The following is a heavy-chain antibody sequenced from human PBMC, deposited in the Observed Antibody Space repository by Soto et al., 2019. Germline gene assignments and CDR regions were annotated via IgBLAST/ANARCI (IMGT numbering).Heavy chain of an antibody. D-gene: IGHD2-8*01. J-gene: IGHJ3*02. CDR2: IIPMFGTA. CDR3: ARSKGVGLVVDAFDI. V-gene: IGHV1-69*06. CDR1: GDTFNSHA. Sequence: QVQLVQSGAEVKKPGSSVKVSCKVSGDTFNSHAITWVRQAPGQGLEWMGRIIPMFGTANYAQKFQGRVTITADTSTSTAYVELRSLRSEDTAVYYCARSKGVGLVVDAFDIWGQGTMVTVSS.